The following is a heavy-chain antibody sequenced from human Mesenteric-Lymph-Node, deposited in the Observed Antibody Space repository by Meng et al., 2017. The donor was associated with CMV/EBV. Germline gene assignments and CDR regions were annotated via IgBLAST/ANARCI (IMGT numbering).Heavy chain of an antibody. D-gene: IGHD3-3*01. J-gene: IGHJ5*02. CDR1: GGSFSDYF. CDR2: IYYSGTT. V-gene: IGHV4-34*01. Sequence: SETLSLTCAVHGGSFSDYFWNWIRQPPGKGLEWIGNIYYSGTTYYNPSLKSRVTISLDTSKNQFSLKLSFVTAADTAVYYCARDLGLGFWSGFDPWGQGTLVTVSS. CDR3: ARDLGLGFWSGFDP.